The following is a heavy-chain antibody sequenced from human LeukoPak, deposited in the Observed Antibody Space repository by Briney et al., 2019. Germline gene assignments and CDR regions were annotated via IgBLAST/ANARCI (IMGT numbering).Heavy chain of an antibody. D-gene: IGHD3-22*01. CDR2: ISRSGSTR. CDR3: ARGYYDSSGYYSDAFDI. V-gene: IGHV3-48*04. J-gene: IGHJ3*02. Sequence: GGSLRLSCAASGFTFSSYSINWARQAPGKGLEWVSYISRSGSTRYSADSVKGRFTISRDNAKNSLYLQMNSLRAEDTAVYYCARGYYDSSGYYSDAFDIWGQGTMVTVSS. CDR1: GFTFSSYS.